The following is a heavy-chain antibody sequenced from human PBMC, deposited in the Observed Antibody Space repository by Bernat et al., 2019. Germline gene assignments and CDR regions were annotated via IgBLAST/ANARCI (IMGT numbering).Heavy chain of an antibody. CDR1: GFTFGDYA. J-gene: IGHJ6*02. Sequence: EVQLVESGGGLVQPGRSLRLSCTASGFTFGDYAMSWFRQAPGKGLEWVGFIRSKAYGGTTEYAGSVKGRFTISRDDSKSIAYLQMNSLKTEDTAVYYCTRDLSYGDYVAYYGMDVWGQGTTVTVSS. CDR3: TRDLSYGDYVAYYGMDV. V-gene: IGHV3-49*03. CDR2: IRSKAYGGTT. D-gene: IGHD4-17*01.